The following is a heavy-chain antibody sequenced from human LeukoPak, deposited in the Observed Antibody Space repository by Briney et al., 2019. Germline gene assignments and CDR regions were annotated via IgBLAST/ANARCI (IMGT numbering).Heavy chain of an antibody. CDR2: IYYSGST. J-gene: IGHJ5*02. D-gene: IGHD4-17*01. Sequence: SETLSLTCTVSGGSISSSSYYWGWIRQPPGKGLEWIGSIYYSGSTNYNPSLKSRVTISVDTSKNQFSLKLSSVTAADTAVYYCARRFGDFRGWFDPWGQGTLVTVSS. CDR3: ARRFGDFRGWFDP. V-gene: IGHV4-39*07. CDR1: GGSISSSSYY.